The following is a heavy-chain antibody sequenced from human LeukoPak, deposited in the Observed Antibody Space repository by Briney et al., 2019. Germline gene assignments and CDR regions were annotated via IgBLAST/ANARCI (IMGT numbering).Heavy chain of an antibody. CDR1: GGTFSSYA. D-gene: IGHD6-19*01. CDR3: ATYLDSGWYYFDY. Sequence: SVKVSCKASGGTFSSYAISWVRQAPGEGLEWMGGIIPIFGTANYAQKFQGRVTITTDESTSTAYMELSSLRSEDTAVYYCATYLDSGWYYFDYWGQGTLVTVSS. J-gene: IGHJ4*02. V-gene: IGHV1-69*05. CDR2: IIPIFGTA.